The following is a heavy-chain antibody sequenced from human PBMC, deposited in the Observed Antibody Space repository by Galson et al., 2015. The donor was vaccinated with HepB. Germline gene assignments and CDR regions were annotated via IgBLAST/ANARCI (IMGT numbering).Heavy chain of an antibody. Sequence: SLRLSCAASGFTFNSFWMSWVRQAPGKGLEWVANINQDGGAKNYVDSVKGRFTISRDNAKNSLYLQMNNLRAEDTAVYYCARVSSSWYGVDYYYYYMDVWGKGTTVTVSS. CDR1: GFTFNSFW. CDR3: ARVSSSWYGVDYYYYYMDV. J-gene: IGHJ6*03. V-gene: IGHV3-7*03. CDR2: INQDGGAK. D-gene: IGHD6-13*01.